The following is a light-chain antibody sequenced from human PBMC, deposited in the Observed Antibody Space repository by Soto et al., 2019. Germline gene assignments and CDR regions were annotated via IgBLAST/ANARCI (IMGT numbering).Light chain of an antibody. Sequence: QSVLTQPPSASGTPGQRVTISCSGSSSNIGSNSVYWYQQLPGTAPKLLIYSNNQRPSGVPDRFSGSKSGTSASLAISGLRSEDEADYYCAAWDDSLSAMAFGGGTKVTVL. CDR3: AAWDDSLSAMA. CDR1: SSNIGSNS. CDR2: SNN. V-gene: IGLV1-47*01. J-gene: IGLJ2*01.